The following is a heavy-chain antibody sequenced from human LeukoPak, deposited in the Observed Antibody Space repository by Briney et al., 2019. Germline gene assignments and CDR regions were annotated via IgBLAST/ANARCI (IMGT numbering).Heavy chain of an antibody. D-gene: IGHD6-13*01. CDR1: GGSISSTIYY. V-gene: IGHV4-39*07. CDR3: ARLRRWGPPLQQLVYNWFDP. J-gene: IGHJ5*02. Sequence: SETLSLTCTVSGGSISSTIYYWGWIRQPPGKGLESIGNIYYSGSTYYNPSLKSRVTISVDTSKNQFSLKLSSVTAADTAVYYCARLRRWGPPLQQLVYNWFDPWGQGTLVTVSS. CDR2: IYYSGST.